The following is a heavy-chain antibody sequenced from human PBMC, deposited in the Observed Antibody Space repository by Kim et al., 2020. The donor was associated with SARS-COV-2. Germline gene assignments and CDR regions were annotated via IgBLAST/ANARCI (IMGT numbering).Heavy chain of an antibody. V-gene: IGHV3-9*01. CDR3: ARGPLRVRYYYYYGMDV. J-gene: IGHJ6*02. Sequence: VKGRFTISRDNAKNSLYLQMNSLRAEDTALYYCARGPLRVRYYYYYGMDVWGQGTTVTVSS. D-gene: IGHD2-2*01.